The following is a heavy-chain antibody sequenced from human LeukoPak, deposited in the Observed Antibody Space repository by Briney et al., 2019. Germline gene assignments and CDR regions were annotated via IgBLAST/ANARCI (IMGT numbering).Heavy chain of an antibody. CDR1: GYTFTSYG. CDR3: ARSDSSGRYGGYYYSYMDV. V-gene: IGHV1-18*01. CDR2: ISAYNGNT. D-gene: IGHD6-19*01. J-gene: IGHJ6*03. Sequence: GASVKVSCKASGYTFTSYGFTWVRQAPGQGLEWMGWISAYNGNTNYAQKLQGRVTMTTDTSTSTAYMELRSLRSDDTAVYYCARSDSSGRYGGYYYSYMDVWGKGTTVTVSS.